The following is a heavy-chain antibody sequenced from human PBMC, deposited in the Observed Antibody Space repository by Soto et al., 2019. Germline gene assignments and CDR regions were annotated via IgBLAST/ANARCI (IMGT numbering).Heavy chain of an antibody. Sequence: EVQVVEAGGGLVQPGGSLRLSCSASGFTFSSYALHWVRQAPGKGLEYVSGISSNGGSIFYADSVKGRFTISRDNSKNILYLQMTGLRADDTAVYSCVKDRFGDTSGYFDSWGQGTLVTVSS. CDR1: GFTFSSYA. CDR2: ISSNGGSI. D-gene: IGHD2-21*01. J-gene: IGHJ4*02. V-gene: IGHV3-64D*08. CDR3: VKDRFGDTSGYFDS.